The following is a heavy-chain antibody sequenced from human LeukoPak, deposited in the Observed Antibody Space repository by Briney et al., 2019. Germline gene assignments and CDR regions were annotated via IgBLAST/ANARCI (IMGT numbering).Heavy chain of an antibody. J-gene: IGHJ6*02. CDR1: GFSVSSPGFMFSSYS. D-gene: IGHD3-16*01. CDR3: ARGGGLDV. CDR2: INHNGNVN. Sequence: GGSLRLSCAASGFSVSSPGFMFSSYSFHWVRQAPGKGLEWVASINHNGNVNYYVDSVKGRFTISRDNAKNSLYLQMSNLRAEDTAVYFCARGGGLDVWGQGATVTVSS. V-gene: IGHV3-7*03.